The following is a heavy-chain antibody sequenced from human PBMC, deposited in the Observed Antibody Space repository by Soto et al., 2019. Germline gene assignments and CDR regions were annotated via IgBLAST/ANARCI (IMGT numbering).Heavy chain of an antibody. D-gene: IGHD3-22*01. CDR1: GYSFTSYW. CDR2: IDPSDSYT. V-gene: IGHV5-10-1*01. J-gene: IGHJ4*02. Sequence: PGESLKISCXGSGYSFTSYWISWVRQMPGKGLEWMGRIDPSDSYTNYSPSFQGHVTISADKSISTAYLQWSSLKASDTAMYYCARHRYYYDSSGCFDYWGQGTLVTVSS. CDR3: ARHRYYYDSSGCFDY.